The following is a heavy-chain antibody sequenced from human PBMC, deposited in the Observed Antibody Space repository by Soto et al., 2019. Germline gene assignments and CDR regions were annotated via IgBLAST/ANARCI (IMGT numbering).Heavy chain of an antibody. Sequence: PGGSLRLSCVASGFTFNSYWMSWVRQAPGKGLEWVADIKEDGSAQYSVGSVKGRFAISRDNAKNSVYLQMNSLRPEDTAVYYCASPPFCAFSSSRYRSQFYGMDVWGEGAKDTVSS. CDR3: ASPPFCAFSSSRYRSQFYGMDV. V-gene: IGHV3-7*01. D-gene: IGHD6-19*01. J-gene: IGHJ6*04. CDR2: IKEDGSAQ. CDR1: GFTFNSYW.